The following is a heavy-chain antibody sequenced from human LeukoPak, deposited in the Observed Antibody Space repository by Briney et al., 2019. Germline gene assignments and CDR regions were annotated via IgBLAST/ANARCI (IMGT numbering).Heavy chain of an antibody. Sequence: GGSLRLSCAASGFTFSSYWMHWVRQAPGKGLVWVSHIKGDGSRTSYADSAKGRFTISRDNAKNTLYLQMNSLRAEDTAVYYCARDRGYTQDYWGQGTLVTVSS. CDR1: GFTFSSYW. J-gene: IGHJ4*02. D-gene: IGHD5-12*01. CDR2: IKGDGSRT. V-gene: IGHV3-74*01. CDR3: ARDRGYTQDY.